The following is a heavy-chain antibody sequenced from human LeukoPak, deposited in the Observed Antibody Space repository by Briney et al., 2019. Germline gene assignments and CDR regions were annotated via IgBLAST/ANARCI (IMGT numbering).Heavy chain of an antibody. CDR1: GFTFSIYA. D-gene: IGHD3-9*01. CDR2: ISGSGGST. J-gene: IGHJ4*02. CDR3: AKELYDILTGYSSGFDY. Sequence: PGGSLRLSCAASGFTFSIYAMSWVRQAPGKGLEWVSAISGSGGSTYYADSVKGRFTISRDNSKNTLYLQMNSLRAEDTAVYYCAKELYDILTGYSSGFDYWGQGTLVTVSS. V-gene: IGHV3-23*01.